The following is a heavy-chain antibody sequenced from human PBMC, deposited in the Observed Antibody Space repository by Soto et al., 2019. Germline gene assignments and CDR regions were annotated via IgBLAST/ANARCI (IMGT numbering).Heavy chain of an antibody. CDR2: IYHSGST. Sequence: TLSLTCAVSGGNIGSGGYSWSWIRQPPGKGLEWIGEIYHSGSTNYNPSLKSRVTLSVDKSKNQFSLKPSSVTAADTAVYYCARTPYNSSGYSISWYFDLWGRGTLVTVSS. CDR3: ARTPYNSSGYSISWYFDL. J-gene: IGHJ2*01. D-gene: IGHD3-22*01. CDR1: GGNIGSGGYS. V-gene: IGHV4-30-2*01.